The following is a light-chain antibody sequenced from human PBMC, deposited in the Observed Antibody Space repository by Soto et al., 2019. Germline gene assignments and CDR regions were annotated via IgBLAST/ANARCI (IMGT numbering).Light chain of an antibody. CDR2: DAS. J-gene: IGKJ2*03. CDR1: QSLSTF. V-gene: IGKV1-5*01. Sequence: DIQVTQSPSTLSVSVGDRVTITCRASQSLSTFLAWYQQKPGKAPKLLIYDASGLESGVPSRFSGSGSGTEFTLTLSSLQPDDFATYYCQQYTAYPYSFGQGTKLEIK. CDR3: QQYTAYPYS.